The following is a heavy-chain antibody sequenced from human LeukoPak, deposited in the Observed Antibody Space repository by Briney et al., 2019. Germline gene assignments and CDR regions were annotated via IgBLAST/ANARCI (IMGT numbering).Heavy chain of an antibody. Sequence: ASVKVSCKASGYTFTSYGISWGRQAPGQGLEWMGWISAYNGNTNYAQKLQGRVTMTTDTSTSTAYMELRSLRSDDTAVYYCARVGYCSGGSCYLFDYWGQGTLVTVSS. CDR2: ISAYNGNT. CDR3: ARVGYCSGGSCYLFDY. D-gene: IGHD2-15*01. CDR1: GYTFTSYG. V-gene: IGHV1-18*01. J-gene: IGHJ4*02.